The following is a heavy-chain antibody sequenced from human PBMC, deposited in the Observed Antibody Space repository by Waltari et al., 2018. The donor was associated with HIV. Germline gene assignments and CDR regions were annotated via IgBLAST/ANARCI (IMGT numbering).Heavy chain of an antibody. V-gene: IGHV4-4*02. D-gene: IGHD2-15*01. CDR3: AINGGSSNFDY. CDR2: IYHSGTT. J-gene: IGHJ4*02. Sequence: QVQLQESGPGLVKPSGTLSLTCAVSGGSFSSGNWWTWVRQPPGKGLEWIGEIYHSGTTNYHPSLKTRVTISLDKSKNQFSLKLRSVTAADTAVYYCAINGGSSNFDYWGQGTLVTVSS. CDR1: GGSFSSGNW.